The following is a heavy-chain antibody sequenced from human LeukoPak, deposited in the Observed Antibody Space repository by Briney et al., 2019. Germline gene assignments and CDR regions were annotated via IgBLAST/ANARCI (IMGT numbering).Heavy chain of an antibody. J-gene: IGHJ4*02. CDR3: ASIRRPYYYDSSGYYGD. Sequence: SETLSLTCTVSGGSISSYYWSWIRQPQGKGLEWIGYIYYSGSTNYNPSLKSRVTISVDTSKNQFSLKLSSVTAADTAVYYCASIRRPYYYDSSGYYGDWGQGTLVTVSS. CDR1: GGSISSYY. V-gene: IGHV4-59*01. D-gene: IGHD3-22*01. CDR2: IYYSGST.